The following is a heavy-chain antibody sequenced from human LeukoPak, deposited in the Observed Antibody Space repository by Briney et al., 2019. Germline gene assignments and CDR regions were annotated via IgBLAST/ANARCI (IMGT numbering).Heavy chain of an antibody. CDR3: ASQIAVAGTALDY. CDR1: GFTVSNNY. D-gene: IGHD6-19*01. CDR2: IYSGGST. J-gene: IGHJ4*02. Sequence: GVSLRLSCAASGFTVSNNYMSWVRQALGKGLEWVSVIYSGGSTYYADSVKGRFTISRDNSKNTLYLQMNSLRAEDTAVYYCASQIAVAGTALDYWGQGTLVTVSS. V-gene: IGHV3-66*04.